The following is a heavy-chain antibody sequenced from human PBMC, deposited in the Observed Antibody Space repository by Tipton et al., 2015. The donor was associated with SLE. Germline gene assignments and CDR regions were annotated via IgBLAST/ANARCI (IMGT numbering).Heavy chain of an antibody. V-gene: IGHV4-34*01. D-gene: IGHD2-15*01. CDR3: ARRRVDYYGMDV. J-gene: IGHJ6*02. Sequence: TLSLTCAVYGGSFSGYYWSWIRQPPGKGLEWIGEINHSGSTTYNSSLKSRVTMSIDTSKNQFSLRLNSVTAADTAMYYCARRRVDYYGMDVWGQGTTVTVSS. CDR1: GGSFSGYY. CDR2: INHSGST.